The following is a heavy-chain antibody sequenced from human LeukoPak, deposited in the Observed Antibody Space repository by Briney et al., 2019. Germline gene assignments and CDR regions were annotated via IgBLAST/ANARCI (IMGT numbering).Heavy chain of an antibody. V-gene: IGHV3-23*01. CDR1: GFTFSSYA. D-gene: IGHD5-12*01. CDR2: ISGSGGTT. Sequence: GGSLRLSCVASGFTFSSYAMSWVRQAPGKGLEYVSGISGSGGTTYYADSVKGRFTISRDNSKNTLYLQMSSLRAEDTALYYCAKDRSGYDYYGQYYFDYWGQGALVTVSS. J-gene: IGHJ4*02. CDR3: AKDRSGYDYYGQYYFDY.